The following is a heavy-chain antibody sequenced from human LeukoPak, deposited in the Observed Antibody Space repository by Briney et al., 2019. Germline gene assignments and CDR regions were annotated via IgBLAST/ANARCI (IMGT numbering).Heavy chain of an antibody. J-gene: IGHJ4*02. CDR3: ARGLGYCSGGSCQDFGYYFDY. V-gene: IGHV4-34*01. CDR2: INHGGSP. D-gene: IGHD2-15*01. Sequence: SETLSLTCAVYGGSFSGYYWSWIRQPPGKGLEWIAEINHGGSPNYNPSLKSRVTMSLDTSKNQFSLKLSSVTAADTALYYCARGLGYCSGGSCQDFGYYFDYWGQGTLVTVSS. CDR1: GGSFSGYY.